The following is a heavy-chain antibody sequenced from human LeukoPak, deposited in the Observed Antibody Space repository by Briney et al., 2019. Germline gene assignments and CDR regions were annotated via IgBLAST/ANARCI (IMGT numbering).Heavy chain of an antibody. V-gene: IGHV4-61*02. D-gene: IGHD3-9*01. CDR2: VFSTGSI. CDR3: ARLYTDWSPSLDY. Sequence: PSETLSLTCTVSGDSTSSEDYYWSWIRQPAGKGLEWIGRVFSTGSINYNPSLKGRISISIDTSKNQFSLKLSSVTAADTAVYYCARLYTDWSPSLDYWGQGTPVTVSS. CDR1: GDSTSSEDYY. J-gene: IGHJ4*02.